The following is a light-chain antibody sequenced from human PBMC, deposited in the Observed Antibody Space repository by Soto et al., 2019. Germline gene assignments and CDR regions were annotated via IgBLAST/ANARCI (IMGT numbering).Light chain of an antibody. CDR2: AAS. V-gene: IGKV1-9*01. J-gene: IGKJ4*01. CDR1: QGISSS. Sequence: DIQLTQSPSFLSASVGDRVTITCRASQGISSSLAWFQQKPGKAPKLLIYAASTLQSRVPSRFSGSGSGTDFTLTISSLQTDDFASYYCLHYSTYPLTFGGGTRVDI. CDR3: LHYSTYPLT.